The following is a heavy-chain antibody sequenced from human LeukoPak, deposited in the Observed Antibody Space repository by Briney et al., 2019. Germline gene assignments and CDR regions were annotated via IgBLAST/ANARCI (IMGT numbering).Heavy chain of an antibody. CDR2: IYYSGST. CDR1: GGSISSYY. CDR3: ARILPRFDSAVDGAAAGTDYFDY. D-gene: IGHD6-13*01. V-gene: IGHV4-59*01. J-gene: IGHJ4*02. Sequence: PSETLSLTCTVSGGSISSYYWSWIRQPPGKGLEWIGYIYYSGSTNYNPSLKSRVTISVDTSKNQFSLKLSSVTAADTAVYYCARILPRFDSAVDGAAAGTDYFDYWGQGTLVTVSS.